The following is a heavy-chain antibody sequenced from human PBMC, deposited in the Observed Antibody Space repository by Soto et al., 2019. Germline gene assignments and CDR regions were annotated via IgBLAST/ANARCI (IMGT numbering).Heavy chain of an antibody. CDR2: IYYSGST. Sequence: PSETLSLTCTVYGGSFSGDYWSWIRQHAGEGREWIGYIYYSGSTYYNPSLKSRVTISVDTANNQFSLRLSSVTAADTAVYYCARQYISVFGAINFRLAPYYFDFWGQVALVTVSS. V-gene: IGHV4-34*01. J-gene: IGHJ4*02. CDR3: ARQYISVFGAINFRLAPYYFDF. CDR1: GGSFSGDY. D-gene: IGHD3-3*01.